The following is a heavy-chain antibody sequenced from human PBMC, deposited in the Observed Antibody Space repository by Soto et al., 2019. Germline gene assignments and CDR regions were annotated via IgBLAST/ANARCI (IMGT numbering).Heavy chain of an antibody. CDR2: ISAYNGNT. CDR1: GLTFYSHC. Sequence: GGPVKGSLQASGLTFYSHCFSWVRKAPGQWLEWMGWISAYNGNTNYAQKLQGRVTMTTDTSTSTAYMELRSLRSDDTAVYYCARARSDGPEWFDPWGQGTLVTVSS. J-gene: IGHJ5*02. CDR3: ARARSDGPEWFDP. D-gene: IGHD4-17*01. V-gene: IGHV1-18*01.